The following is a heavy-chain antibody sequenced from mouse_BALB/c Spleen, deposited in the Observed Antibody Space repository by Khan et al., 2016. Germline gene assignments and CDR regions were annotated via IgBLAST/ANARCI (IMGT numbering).Heavy chain of an antibody. D-gene: IGHD1-1*01. CDR2: IDPFNGGT. CDR1: GYSFTSYY. CDR3: ASSTQSVYDMDY. V-gene: IGHV1S135*01. Sequence: VQLQQSGPELMKPGASVKISCKASGYSFTSYYMHWVKQSHGKSLEWIGYIDPFNGGTSYNQKFKGKATLTVDKSSSTAYMHLSSLTSEDSAVYYCASSTQSVYDMDYWGQGTSVTVSS. J-gene: IGHJ4*01.